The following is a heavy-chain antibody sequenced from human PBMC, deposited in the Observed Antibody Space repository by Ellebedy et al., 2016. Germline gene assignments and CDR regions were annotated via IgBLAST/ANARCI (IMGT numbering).Heavy chain of an antibody. CDR1: GGSISSSSYY. CDR3: ARDIAVANHRFDP. CDR2: IYYSGST. Sequence: SETLSLTCTVSGGSISSSSYYWGWIRQPPGKGLEWIGSIYYSGSTYYNPSLKSRVTISVDTSKNQFSLKLSSVTAADTAVYYCARDIAVANHRFDPWGQGTLVTVSS. V-gene: IGHV4-39*07. D-gene: IGHD6-19*01. J-gene: IGHJ5*02.